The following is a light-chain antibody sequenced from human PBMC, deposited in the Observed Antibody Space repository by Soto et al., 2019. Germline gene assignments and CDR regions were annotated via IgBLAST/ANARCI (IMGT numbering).Light chain of an antibody. CDR1: SSDVGSFTF. CDR2: EVN. Sequence: QSVLTQPASVSGSPGQSITISCTRTSSDVGSFTFVSWYQHHPGKAPKVIIYEVNKRPSGVSDRFSGSKSGNTASLTISGLQAEDEADYYCCSDAGRSTYVFGTGTKVTXL. V-gene: IGLV2-23*02. CDR3: CSDAGRSTYV. J-gene: IGLJ1*01.